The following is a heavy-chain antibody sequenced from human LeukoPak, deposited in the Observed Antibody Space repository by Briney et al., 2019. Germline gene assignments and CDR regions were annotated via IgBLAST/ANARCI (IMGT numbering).Heavy chain of an antibody. CDR2: ISYDGSNK. Sequence: GGSLRLSCAASGFIFSSYDMHWVRQAPGKGLEWVAVISYDGSNKYYADSVKGRFTISRDNAKNTLYLQMNSLRAEDTAVYYCARDGTRSTWVAYNWFDTWGQGTLVTVSS. CDR3: ARDGTRSTWVAYNWFDT. V-gene: IGHV3-30*03. CDR1: GFIFSSYD. J-gene: IGHJ5*02. D-gene: IGHD1-7*01.